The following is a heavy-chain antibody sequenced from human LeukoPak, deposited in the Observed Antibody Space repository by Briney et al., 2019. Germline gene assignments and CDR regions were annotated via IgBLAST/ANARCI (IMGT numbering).Heavy chain of an antibody. CDR2: IYYSGST. CDR3: GRVTVRYSDLLPGHRPTLASSYGMDV. J-gene: IGHJ6*02. CDR1: VGSISRYY. Sequence: PSETLSLTCTGSVGSISRYYWSWIRQPPWKGLEGIGYIYYSGSTNYNPSLKSRVTISVDTCKNQFSLKLTSVTAADTGVYYCGRVTVRYSDLLPGHRPTLASSYGMDVWGQGTTVTVSS. V-gene: IGHV4-59*01. D-gene: IGHD3-9*01.